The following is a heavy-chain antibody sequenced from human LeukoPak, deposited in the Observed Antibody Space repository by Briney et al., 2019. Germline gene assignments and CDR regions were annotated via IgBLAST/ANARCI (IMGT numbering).Heavy chain of an antibody. J-gene: IGHJ3*02. CDR2: VYYTGAS. D-gene: IGHD3-22*01. Sequence: SETLSLTCTVSGGSISSSSYYWGWIRQPPGKGLEWIGSVYYTGASYYNPSLKSRVTISVDTSKNQFSLKLSSVTAADTAVYYCARLGGVPPYYYDSSGYYRDAFDIWGQGTMVTVSS. CDR1: GGSISSSSYY. V-gene: IGHV4-39*07. CDR3: ARLGGVPPYYYDSSGYYRDAFDI.